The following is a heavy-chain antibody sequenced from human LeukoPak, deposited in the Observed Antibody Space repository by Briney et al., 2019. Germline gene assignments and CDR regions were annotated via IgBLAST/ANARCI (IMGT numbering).Heavy chain of an antibody. D-gene: IGHD3-22*01. CDR3: ARDPWDDVSGSSGDY. CDR1: GFTFSTYG. V-gene: IGHV3-48*02. Sequence: PGRSLRLSCAASGFTFSTYGMNWVRRAPGKVLEWLSYISSSSNSIYYADSVKGRFTISRDNAKNSLYLQMNSLRDEDTAVYYCARDPWDDVSGSSGDYWGQGTLVTVSS. CDR2: ISSSSNSI. J-gene: IGHJ4*02.